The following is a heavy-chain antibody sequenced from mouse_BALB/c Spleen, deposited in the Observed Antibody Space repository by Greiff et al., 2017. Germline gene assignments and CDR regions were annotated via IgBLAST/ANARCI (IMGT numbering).Heavy chain of an antibody. CDR1: GYTFTDYA. Sequence: VQLQQSGAELVRPGVSVKISCKGSGYTFTDYAMHWVKQSHAKSLEWIGVISTYYGDASYNQKFKGKATMTIDKSSSTAYMELARLTSEDSAIYYCARNYAMDYWGQGTSVTVSS. CDR2: ISTYYGDA. V-gene: IGHV1S137*01. J-gene: IGHJ4*01. CDR3: ARNYAMDY.